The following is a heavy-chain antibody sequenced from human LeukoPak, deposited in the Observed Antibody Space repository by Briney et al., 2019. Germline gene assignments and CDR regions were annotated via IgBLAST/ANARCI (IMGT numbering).Heavy chain of an antibody. J-gene: IGHJ5*02. V-gene: IGHV3-21*01. CDR3: ARDLYSGYDTNRGHNWFAP. D-gene: IGHD5-12*01. CDR2: ISSSSSYI. Sequence: PGGSLRLSCAASGFTFSSYSMNWVRQAPGKGLEWVSSISSSSSYIYYADSVKGRFTISRDNAKNSLYLQMNSLRAEDTAVYYCARDLYSGYDTNRGHNWFAPWGQGTLVTVSS. CDR1: GFTFSSYS.